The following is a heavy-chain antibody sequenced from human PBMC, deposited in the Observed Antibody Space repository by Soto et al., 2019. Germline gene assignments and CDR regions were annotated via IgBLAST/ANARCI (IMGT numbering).Heavy chain of an antibody. CDR1: GGTFSSYT. Sequence: SVKVSCKASGGTFSSYTISWVRQAPGQGLERMGRIIPILGIANYAQKFQGIVTITADKSTSTAYMELSSLRSEDTAVYYCAITLGYCSSTSCPKRAYYYYYYMDVWGKGTTVTVSS. CDR3: AITLGYCSSTSCPKRAYYYYYYMDV. J-gene: IGHJ6*03. V-gene: IGHV1-69*02. D-gene: IGHD2-2*01. CDR2: IIPILGIA.